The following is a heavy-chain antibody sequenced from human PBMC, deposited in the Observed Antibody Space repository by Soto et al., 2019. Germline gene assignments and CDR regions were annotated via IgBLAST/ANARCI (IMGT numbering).Heavy chain of an antibody. CDR3: ARGTVGYFDY. CDR2: IYHSGST. CDR1: GGSISSGGYS. Sequence: PSEILSLTCAVSGGSISSGGYSWSWIRQPPGKGLEWIGYIYHSGSTYYNPSLKTRVTISVDRSKNQFSLKLSSVTAADTAVYYCARGTVGYFDYWGQGTLVDVSS. V-gene: IGHV4-30-2*01. D-gene: IGHD1-26*01. J-gene: IGHJ4*02.